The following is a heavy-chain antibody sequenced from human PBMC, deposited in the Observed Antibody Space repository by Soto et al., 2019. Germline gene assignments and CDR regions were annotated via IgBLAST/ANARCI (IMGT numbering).Heavy chain of an antibody. Sequence: TLSLTCDVYGGSFSGYIWTWIRQTPGKGLQWIGQINHSGSASYNPSLRSRVTISVHTSNSQFSLELSSVTAADTAVYYCARGLITGSHYSGGWYYFDSWGQGTQVTVSS. D-gene: IGHD6-19*01. CDR2: INHSGSA. J-gene: IGHJ4*02. CDR1: GGSFSGYI. CDR3: ARGLITGSHYSGGWYYFDS. V-gene: IGHV4-34*01.